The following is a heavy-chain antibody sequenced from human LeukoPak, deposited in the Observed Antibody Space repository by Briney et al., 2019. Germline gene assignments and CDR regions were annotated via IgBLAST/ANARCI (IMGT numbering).Heavy chain of an antibody. CDR2: IIPTLGIA. J-gene: IGHJ4*02. D-gene: IGHD5-12*01. CDR1: GGTFSSYA. V-gene: IGHV1-69*04. Sequence: SVKASCKASGGTFSSYAISWVRQAPGQGLEWMGRIIPTLGIANYAQKFQGRVTITADKSTSAAYMELSSLRSEDTAVYYCARDRGYSGYRPFDYWGQGTLVIVSS. CDR3: ARDRGYSGYRPFDY.